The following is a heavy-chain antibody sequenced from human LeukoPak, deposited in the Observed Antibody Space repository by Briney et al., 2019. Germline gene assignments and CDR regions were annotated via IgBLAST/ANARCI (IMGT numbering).Heavy chain of an antibody. CDR1: GFTFSSYD. CDR3: AKDRSGISDY. Sequence: GRSLRLSCAAPGFTFSSYDMHWVRQAPGKGLEWVAVIWYDGSNKYYADSVKGRFTISRDNSKNTLYLQMNSLRAEDTAVYYCAKDRSGISDYWGQGTLVTVSS. V-gene: IGHV3-33*06. D-gene: IGHD3-10*01. CDR2: IWYDGSNK. J-gene: IGHJ4*02.